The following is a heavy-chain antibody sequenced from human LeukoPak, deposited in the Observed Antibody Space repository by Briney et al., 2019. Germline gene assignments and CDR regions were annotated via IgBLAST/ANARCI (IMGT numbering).Heavy chain of an antibody. CDR3: ARDWIDRGTFDP. D-gene: IGHD2-2*03. CDR2: IKSDGSVT. V-gene: IGHV3-74*01. J-gene: IGHJ5*02. CDR1: GFTFSSYY. Sequence: GGSLRLSCAASGFTFSSYYMHWVCQAPGKGLVWVSRIKSDGSVTGYADSVKGRFTISRDNAKNTVYLQMNSLRAEDTAVYYCARDWIDRGTFDPWGQGTLVTVSS.